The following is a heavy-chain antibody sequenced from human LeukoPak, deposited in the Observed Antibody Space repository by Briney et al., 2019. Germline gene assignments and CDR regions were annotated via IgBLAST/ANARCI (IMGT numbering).Heavy chain of an antibody. J-gene: IGHJ4*02. Sequence: SETLSLTCDVYGGSFSGYYWSWIRQPPGKGLEWIGEIKHSGSTDNNPSLKSRVTISVDTSKNQFSLKLSSVTAADTAVYYCAGYYYYDSSGYCLDYWGQGTLVTVSS. V-gene: IGHV4-34*01. D-gene: IGHD3-22*01. CDR3: AGYYYYDSSGYCLDY. CDR2: IKHSGST. CDR1: GGSFSGYY.